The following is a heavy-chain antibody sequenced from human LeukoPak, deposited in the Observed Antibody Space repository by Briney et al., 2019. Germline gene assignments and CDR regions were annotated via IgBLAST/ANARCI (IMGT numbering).Heavy chain of an antibody. Sequence: PSETLSLTCSVSGGSMSSYYWSWIRQPAGKGLEWIGRIYTSGSTNYNPSLKSRVTMSVDTSKNQFSLKLNSVTAADTAVYYCARAGISMIVNDAFDIWGQGTMVTVSS. CDR3: ARAGISMIVNDAFDI. CDR2: IYTSGST. J-gene: IGHJ3*02. D-gene: IGHD3-22*01. CDR1: GGSMSSYY. V-gene: IGHV4-4*07.